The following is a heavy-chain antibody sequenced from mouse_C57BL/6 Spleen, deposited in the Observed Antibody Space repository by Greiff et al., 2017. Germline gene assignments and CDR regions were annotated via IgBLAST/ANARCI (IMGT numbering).Heavy chain of an antibody. V-gene: IGHV1-7*01. J-gene: IGHJ2*01. D-gene: IGHD2-4*01. Sequence: VKLMESGAELAKPGASVKLSCKASGYTFTSYWMHWVQQRPGQGLEWIGYINPSSGYTKYNQKFKDKATLTADKSSSTAYMQRSSLTYEDSAVYCCAGGDYDYDEEFDYWGQGTTLTVSS. CDR1: GYTFTSYW. CDR2: INPSSGYT. CDR3: AGGDYDYDEEFDY.